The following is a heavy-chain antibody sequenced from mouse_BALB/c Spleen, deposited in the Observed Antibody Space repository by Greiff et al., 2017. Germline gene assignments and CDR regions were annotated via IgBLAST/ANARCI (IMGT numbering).Heavy chain of an antibody. CDR2: ISTYYGDA. Sequence: LVESGAELVRPGVSVKISCKGSGYTFTDYAMHWVKQSHAKSLEWIGVISTYYGDASYNQKFKGKATMTVDKSSSTAYMELARLTSEDSAIYYCASSITTASWFAYWGQGTLVTVSA. D-gene: IGHD1-2*01. CDR1: GYTFTDYA. J-gene: IGHJ3*01. V-gene: IGHV1S137*01. CDR3: ASSITTASWFAY.